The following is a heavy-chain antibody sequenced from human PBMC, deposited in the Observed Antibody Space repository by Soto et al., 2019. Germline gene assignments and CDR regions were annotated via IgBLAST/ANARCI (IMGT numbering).Heavy chain of an antibody. Sequence: SETLSLTCAVSGGSISSGGYSWSWIRQPPGKGLEWIGYIYHSGSTYYNPSLKSRVTISVNRSKNQFSLKLSSVTAADTAEYNCARVEKLLLFGESTPGTYYYYGMDVWGQGTTVTVSS. D-gene: IGHD3-10*01. CDR3: ARVEKLLLFGESTPGTYYYYGMDV. CDR1: GGSISSGGYS. J-gene: IGHJ6*02. CDR2: IYHSGST. V-gene: IGHV4-30-2*01.